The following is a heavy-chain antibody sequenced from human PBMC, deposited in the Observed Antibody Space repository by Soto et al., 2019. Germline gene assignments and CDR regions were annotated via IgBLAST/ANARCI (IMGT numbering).Heavy chain of an antibody. CDR2: ISSSGSTI. J-gene: IGHJ4*02. CDR3: ARCPLYYYDSSGYDSYYFDY. Sequence: RLSCAASGFTFSSYEMNWVRQAPGKGLEWVSYISSSGSTIYYADSVKGRFTISRDNAKNSLYLQMNSLRAEDTAVYYCARCPLYYYDSSGYDSYYFDYWGQGTMVTVSS. V-gene: IGHV3-48*03. D-gene: IGHD3-22*01. CDR1: GFTFSSYE.